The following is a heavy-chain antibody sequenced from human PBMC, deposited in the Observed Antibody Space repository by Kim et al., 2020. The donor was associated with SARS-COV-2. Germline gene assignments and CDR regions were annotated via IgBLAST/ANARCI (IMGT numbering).Heavy chain of an antibody. V-gene: IGHV1-18*01. Sequence: NYAQKLQGRVTMTTDTSTSTAYMELRSLRSDDTAVYYCARDSMTTVTLDYWGQGTLVTVSS. D-gene: IGHD4-17*01. J-gene: IGHJ4*02. CDR3: ARDSMTTVTLDY.